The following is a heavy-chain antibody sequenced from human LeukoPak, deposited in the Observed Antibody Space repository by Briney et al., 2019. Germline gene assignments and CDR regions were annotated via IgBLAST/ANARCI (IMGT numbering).Heavy chain of an antibody. CDR2: ISYDGSNK. J-gene: IGHJ4*02. Sequence: GGSLRLSCAASVFTFSSYAMHWVRQAPGKGLEWVAVISYDGSNKYYADSVKGRFTISRDNSKNTLYLQMNSLRAEDTAVYYCARDRGYCSGGSCYTPDYWGQGTLVTVSS. V-gene: IGHV3-30-3*01. D-gene: IGHD2-15*01. CDR1: VFTFSSYA. CDR3: ARDRGYCSGGSCYTPDY.